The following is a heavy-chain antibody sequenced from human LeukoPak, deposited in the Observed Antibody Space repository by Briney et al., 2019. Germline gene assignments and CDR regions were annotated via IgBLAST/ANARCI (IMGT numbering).Heavy chain of an antibody. CDR1: GYTFTNYW. CDR3: ARLAGIATVATELDY. CDR2: IYPGDSDT. Sequence: GESLKISCKGSGYTFTNYWFACVRQMPGKGLEWMVIIYPGDSDTRYSPSFQGQVSISADKSIRTAYLQWSSLKASDTAMYYCARLAGIATVATELDYWGQGTLVTVSS. D-gene: IGHD6-13*01. J-gene: IGHJ4*02. V-gene: IGHV5-51*01.